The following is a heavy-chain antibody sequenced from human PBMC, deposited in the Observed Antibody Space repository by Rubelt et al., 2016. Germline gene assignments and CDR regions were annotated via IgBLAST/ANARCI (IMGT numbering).Heavy chain of an antibody. Sequence: DGSNKYYADSVKGRFTISRGNSKNTLYLQMNSLRAEDTAVYYCTTVVVLMVYADYWGQGTLVTVSS. CDR2: DGSNK. J-gene: IGHJ4*02. V-gene: IGHV3-33*01. CDR3: TTVVVLMVYADY. D-gene: IGHD2-8*01.